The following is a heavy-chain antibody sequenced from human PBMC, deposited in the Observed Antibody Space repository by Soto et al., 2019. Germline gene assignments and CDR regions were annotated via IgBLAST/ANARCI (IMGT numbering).Heavy chain of an antibody. CDR2: IYYSGST. Sequence: PSETLSLTCTVSGGSISSYYWSWIRQPPGKGLEWIGYIYYSGSTNYNPSLKSRVTISVDTSKNQFSLKLSSVTAADTAVYYCARSRYSGYDSLDYWGQGTLVTVS. CDR3: ARSRYSGYDSLDY. CDR1: GGSISSYY. D-gene: IGHD5-12*01. J-gene: IGHJ4*02. V-gene: IGHV4-59*08.